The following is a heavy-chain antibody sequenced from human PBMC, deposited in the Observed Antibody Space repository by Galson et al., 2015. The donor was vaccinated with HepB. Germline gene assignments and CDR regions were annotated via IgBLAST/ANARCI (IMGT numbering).Heavy chain of an antibody. CDR3: VTGLRLVGAS. CDR1: GFTFGDYA. D-gene: IGHD1-26*01. Sequence: SLRLSCAASGFTFGDYAMSWVRQAPGTGLELVSGISSNGANTYSADSVKGRFTISRDNSKNTLYLQMNNLRAGDTAAYYCVTGLRLVGASWGQGILVTVSS. J-gene: IGHJ5*02. CDR2: ISSNGANT. V-gene: IGHV3-23*01.